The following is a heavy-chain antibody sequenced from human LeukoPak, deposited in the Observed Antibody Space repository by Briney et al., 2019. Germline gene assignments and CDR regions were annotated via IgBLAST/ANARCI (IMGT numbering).Heavy chain of an antibody. D-gene: IGHD6-13*01. V-gene: IGHV4-34*01. Sequence: SETPSLTCAVYGGSLSGYYWSWIRQPPGKGLEWIGEINHSGTTNYNPSLKSRVTISVDTSKNQFSLKLSSVTAADTAVYYCARGDRYSSSWPFDFWGQGTLVTVSS. CDR2: INHSGTT. CDR3: ARGDRYSSSWPFDF. J-gene: IGHJ4*02. CDR1: GGSLSGYY.